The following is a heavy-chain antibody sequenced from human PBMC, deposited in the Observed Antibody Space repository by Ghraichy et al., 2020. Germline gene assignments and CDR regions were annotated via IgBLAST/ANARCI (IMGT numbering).Heavy chain of an antibody. Sequence: ASVKVSCKASGYTFTSYYINWVRQATGQGLEWMGWMNPNSSNTGYAQKFQGRVTMTRNTSITTAYIELSSLSSKDTAVYYCAGGASSGVYAFDIWGKGTMVTVPS. D-gene: IGHD2-15*01. CDR3: AGGASSGVYAFDI. CDR2: MNPNSSNT. V-gene: IGHV1-8*01. CDR1: GYTFTSYY. J-gene: IGHJ3*02.